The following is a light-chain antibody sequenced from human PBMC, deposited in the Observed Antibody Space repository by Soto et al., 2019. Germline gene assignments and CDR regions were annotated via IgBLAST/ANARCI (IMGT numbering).Light chain of an antibody. CDR2: GAS. CDR3: QQYGTSLFS. J-gene: IGKJ3*01. CDR1: QSVSSSN. V-gene: IGKV3-20*01. Sequence: PGERATLSCMASQSVSSSNFAWYQQKPAQAPRLLIYGASRRAPGIPDRFSGSGSGTDFTLTISRLEPEDFAVYYCQQYGTSLFSFGPGTKVDIK.